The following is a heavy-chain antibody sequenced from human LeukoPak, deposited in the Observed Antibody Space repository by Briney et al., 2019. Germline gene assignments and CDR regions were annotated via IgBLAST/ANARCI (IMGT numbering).Heavy chain of an antibody. D-gene: IGHD6-13*01. V-gene: IGHV4-4*07. Sequence: SETLSLTCTVSGGPISTYSWSWIRQPAGKGLEWIRRMYTSGSTNYNPSLKSRVTMSVDTSKNHFSLKLSSVTAADTAVYFCARDSGSSWYDWFDPWGQGTLVTVSS. CDR3: ARDSGSSWYDWFDP. CDR2: MYTSGST. J-gene: IGHJ5*02. CDR1: GGPISTYS.